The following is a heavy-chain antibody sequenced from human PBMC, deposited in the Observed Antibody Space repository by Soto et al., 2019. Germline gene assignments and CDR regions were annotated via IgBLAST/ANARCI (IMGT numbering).Heavy chain of an antibody. CDR3: ARRYGGNFGY. CDR2: IYYSGST. D-gene: IGHD3-16*01. J-gene: IGHJ4*02. CDR1: GGSMNTYY. Sequence: SETLSLTCTVSGGSMNTYYWGWFRQPPGKGLEWIGYIYYSGSTNYNPSLKSRVTISVDTSKNQFSLKLSSVTAADTAVYYCARRYGGNFGYWGQGTLVTVSS. V-gene: IGHV4-59*01.